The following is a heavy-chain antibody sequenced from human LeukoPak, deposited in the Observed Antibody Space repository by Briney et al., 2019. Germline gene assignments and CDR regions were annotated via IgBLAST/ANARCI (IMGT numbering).Heavy chain of an antibody. CDR2: IYYSGST. V-gene: IGHV4-59*08. Sequence: PSETLSLTCTVSGGSISSYYWSWIRQPPGKGLEWIGYIYYSGSTNYNPSLKSRVTISVDTSKNQFSLKLSSVTAADTAVYYCARHGGAKGGYYYYYGMDVWGQGTTVTVSS. D-gene: IGHD6-25*01. CDR1: GGSISSYY. CDR3: ARHGGAKGGYYYYYGMDV. J-gene: IGHJ6*02.